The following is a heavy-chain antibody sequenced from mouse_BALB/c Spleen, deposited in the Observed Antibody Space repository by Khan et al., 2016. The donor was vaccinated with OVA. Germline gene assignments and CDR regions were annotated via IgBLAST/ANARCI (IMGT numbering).Heavy chain of an antibody. CDR3: ASRRAARGKRDYFDY. J-gene: IGHJ2*01. CDR2: TYPGGGYT. CDR1: GYTFTNYW. D-gene: IGHD3-1*01. V-gene: IGHV1-63*02. Sequence: QVQLKQSGAELVRPGTSVKMSCKAAGYTFTNYWIGWVKQRPGHGLEWIGDTYPGGGYTNYNEKFKGQATLTADTSSSTAYMQLSGLTSEDSDIYNGASRRAARGKRDYFDYWGQGTTLTVSS.